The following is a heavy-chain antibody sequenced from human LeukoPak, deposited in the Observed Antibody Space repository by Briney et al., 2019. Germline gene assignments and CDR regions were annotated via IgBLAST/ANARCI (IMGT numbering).Heavy chain of an antibody. V-gene: IGHV4-4*07. J-gene: IGHJ3*02. Sequence: SETLSLTCTVSSYSISSGYYWGWIRQPAGKGLEWIGRIYTSGSTNYNPSLKSRVTMSVDTSKNQFSLKLSSVTAADTAVYYCASKTYDILTGYYLDAFDIWGQGTMVTVSS. D-gene: IGHD3-9*01. CDR2: IYTSGST. CDR3: ASKTYDILTGYYLDAFDI. CDR1: SYSISSGYY.